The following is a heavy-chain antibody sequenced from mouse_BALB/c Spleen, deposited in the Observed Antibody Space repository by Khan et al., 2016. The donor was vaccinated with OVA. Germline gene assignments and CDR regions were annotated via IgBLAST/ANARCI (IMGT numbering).Heavy chain of an antibody. CDR2: IWGGGGT. Sequence: QVQLKESGPGLVAPSQSLSIICTVSGFSLSRYNIHWVRQPPGKGLEWLGMIWGGGGTDYNSTLKSRLSITKDNSKSQVFLKMNSLQTDDTAMYYCARAYYRYDGYYAMDYWGHGTLVTVSS. CDR3: ARAYYRYDGYYAMDY. V-gene: IGHV2-6-4*01. D-gene: IGHD2-14*01. CDR1: GFSLSRYN. J-gene: IGHJ4*01.